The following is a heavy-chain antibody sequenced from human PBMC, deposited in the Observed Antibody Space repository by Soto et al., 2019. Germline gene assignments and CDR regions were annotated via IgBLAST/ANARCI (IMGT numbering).Heavy chain of an antibody. J-gene: IGHJ5*02. CDR2: ISSSSSYK. CDR1: GFTFGSYT. D-gene: IGHD3-10*01. CDR3: ARDGRFGEMYP. V-gene: IGHV3-21*01. Sequence: EVQLVESGGGLVKPGGSLRLSCEASGFTFGSYTMNWVRQAPGKGLEWVSSISSSSSYKYYADSVRGRFSISRDNAQNSLYLQMSSLRAEDTALYYCARDGRFGEMYPWGQGTLVTVSS.